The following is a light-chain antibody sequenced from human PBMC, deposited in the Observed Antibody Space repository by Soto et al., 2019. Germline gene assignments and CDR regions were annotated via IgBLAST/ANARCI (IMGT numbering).Light chain of an antibody. V-gene: IGLV1-40*01. CDR3: QSYDNTLSARDV. CDR1: SSNIGANHD. CDR2: GNN. J-gene: IGLJ1*01. Sequence: QSVLTQPPSVSGAPGQTVTISCTGSSSNIGANHDVHWYQQRPGTAPKLLIFGNNNRPSGVPDRFSGSKSGTSASLAITGLQAEDEGDYYCQSYDNTLSARDVFGPGTKAAVL.